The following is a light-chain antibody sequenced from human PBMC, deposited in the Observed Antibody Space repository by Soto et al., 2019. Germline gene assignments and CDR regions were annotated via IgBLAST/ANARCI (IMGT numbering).Light chain of an antibody. V-gene: IGKV4-1*01. CDR1: QSVLYSSNNKNY. CDR3: QQYYSTPIT. CDR2: WAS. Sequence: DIVMTQSPDSLAVSLGERATINCKSSQSVLYSSNNKNYLAWYQQKPGQPPTLLIYWASTRESGVTDRFSGSGSGTDFTLTISSLQAEDVAVYYCQQYYSTPITFGKGTRLEIK. J-gene: IGKJ5*01.